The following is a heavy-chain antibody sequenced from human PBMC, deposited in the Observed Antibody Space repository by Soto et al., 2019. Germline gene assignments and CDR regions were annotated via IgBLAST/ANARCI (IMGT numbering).Heavy chain of an antibody. Sequence: GGSLRLSCAASGFTFSSYAMTWVRQAPGKGLEWVSGISGGGGKTYNADSAKGRFTIFRDNSKNTLYLQMNSLRAEDTAVYYCAKDSRYNDYVRAFDIWGQGTTVTVSS. CDR2: ISGGGGKT. CDR1: GFTFSSYA. CDR3: AKDSRYNDYVRAFDI. J-gene: IGHJ3*02. D-gene: IGHD3-16*01. V-gene: IGHV3-23*01.